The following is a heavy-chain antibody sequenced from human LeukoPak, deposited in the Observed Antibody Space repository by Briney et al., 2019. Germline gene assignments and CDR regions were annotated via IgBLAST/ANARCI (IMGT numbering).Heavy chain of an antibody. CDR3: ARGRRISSGSFDY. D-gene: IGHD6-19*01. CDR2: IWYDGSNK. J-gene: IGHJ4*02. Sequence: GGSLRLSCAASGFTFSDAWMSWVRQAPGKGLEWVAVIWYDGSNKYYADSVKGRFTISRDNSKNTLYLQMNSLRAEDTAVYYCARGRRISSGSFDYWGQGTLVTVSS. CDR1: GFTFSDAW. V-gene: IGHV3-33*08.